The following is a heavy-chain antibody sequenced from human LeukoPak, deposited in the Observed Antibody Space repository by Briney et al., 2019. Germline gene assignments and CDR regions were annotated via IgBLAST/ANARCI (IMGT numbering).Heavy chain of an antibody. Sequence: PGGSLRPSCAASGFTFSSYAMHWVRQAPGKGLEWVAVISYDGSNQYYADSVKGRFTVSRDNSKNTLYVQMNSLRAEDTAVYYCARGLVVAAARWFDPWGQGTLVTVSS. CDR3: ARGLVVAAARWFDP. J-gene: IGHJ5*02. D-gene: IGHD2-15*01. V-gene: IGHV3-30*04. CDR1: GFTFSSYA. CDR2: ISYDGSNQ.